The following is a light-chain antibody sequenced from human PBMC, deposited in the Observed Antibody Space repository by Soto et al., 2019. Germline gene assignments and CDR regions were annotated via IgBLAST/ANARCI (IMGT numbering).Light chain of an antibody. CDR3: QQYGSSSWT. V-gene: IGKV3-20*01. CDR2: DAS. Sequence: EIVLTQSPGTLSLSPGERATLSCRASQSVSRSFLAWYQQRPGQAPRLLMYDASTRATGIPDRSSGSGSGTDFTLTISSLEPEDFAVYYCQQYGSSSWTFGQGTKVEIK. CDR1: QSVSRSF. J-gene: IGKJ1*01.